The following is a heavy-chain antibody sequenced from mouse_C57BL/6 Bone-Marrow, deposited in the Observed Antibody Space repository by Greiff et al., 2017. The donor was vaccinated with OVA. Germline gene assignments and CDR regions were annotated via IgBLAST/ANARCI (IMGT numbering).Heavy chain of an antibody. CDR1: GFTFSDYY. V-gene: IGHV5-12*01. J-gene: IGHJ2*01. CDR3: ARQELWGYFDY. CDR2: ISNGGGST. D-gene: IGHD4-1*01. Sequence: EVQLVESGGGLVQPGGSLKLSCAASGFTFSDYYMYWVRQTPEKRLEWVAYISNGGGSTYYPDTVKGRFTISRDNAKNTLYLQMSRLKSEDTAMYYCARQELWGYFDYWGQGTTLTVSS.